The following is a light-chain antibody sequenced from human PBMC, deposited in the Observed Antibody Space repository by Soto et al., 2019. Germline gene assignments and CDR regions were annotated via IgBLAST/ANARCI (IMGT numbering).Light chain of an antibody. CDR2: DAS. CDR3: QQYNNWYT. Sequence: EIVMTQSPATLSVSPGERATLSCRASQSVSSRLAWYQQKSGQAPRLLIYDASTRATGIPARFSGSGSGTEFTLTISSLQSEDFAVYYCQQYNNWYTFGGGTKVDIK. V-gene: IGKV3-15*01. CDR1: QSVSSR. J-gene: IGKJ4*01.